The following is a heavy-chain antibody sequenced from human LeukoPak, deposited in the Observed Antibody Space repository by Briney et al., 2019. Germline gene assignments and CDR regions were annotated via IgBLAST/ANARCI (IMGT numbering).Heavy chain of an antibody. V-gene: IGHV3-30*18. CDR1: GFTFSSYG. CDR3: AKDKGLITMIVEYDY. Sequence: GGPLRLSCAASGFTFSSYGMHWVRQAPGKGLEWVAVISYDGSNKYYADSVKGRFTISRDNSKNTLYLQMNSLRAEDTAVYYCAKDKGLITMIVEYDYWGQGTLVTVSS. J-gene: IGHJ4*02. CDR2: ISYDGSNK. D-gene: IGHD3-22*01.